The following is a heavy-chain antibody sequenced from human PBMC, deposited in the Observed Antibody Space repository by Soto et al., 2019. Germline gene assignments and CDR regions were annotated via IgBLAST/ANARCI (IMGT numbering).Heavy chain of an antibody. CDR1: GFTFSSYA. V-gene: IGHV3-23*01. J-gene: IGHJ6*01. CDR2: VSGSGDST. Sequence: GGSLRLSCAASGFTFSSYAMNWVRQAPGKGLDWVSAVSGSGDSTYYGDSVKGRFTISRDNSKNTLYLQMNSLRAEDTAVYYCAKSRYSSTWYGMDVWGQGITVTVSA. CDR3: AKSRYSSTWYGMDV. D-gene: IGHD3-9*01.